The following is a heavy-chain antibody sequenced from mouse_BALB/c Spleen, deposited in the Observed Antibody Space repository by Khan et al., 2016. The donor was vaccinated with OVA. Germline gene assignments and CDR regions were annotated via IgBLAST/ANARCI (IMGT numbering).Heavy chain of an antibody. J-gene: IGHJ2*01. Sequence: EVQLQESGPGLVKPSQSLSLSCTVTGYSITSGYGWNWIRQFPGNKLEWMGYISYSGSTNYNPSLKSRISITRDTSKNQFFLQLNSVTTEDSATYYCARTARIKYWGQGTTLTVSS. CDR1: GYSITSGYG. CDR3: ARTARIKY. CDR2: ISYSGST. V-gene: IGHV3-2*02. D-gene: IGHD1-2*01.